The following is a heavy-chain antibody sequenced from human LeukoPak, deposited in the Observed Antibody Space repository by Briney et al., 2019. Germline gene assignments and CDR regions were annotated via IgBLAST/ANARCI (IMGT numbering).Heavy chain of an antibody. J-gene: IGHJ4*02. Sequence: PSETLSLTCTVSGVSISSYYWSWIRQPAGKGLEYIGRISASGSTNYNPSLKSRVTISVDKSKNQFSLRLSSVTAADTAVYYCARDSVGATTSWSDYWGQGTLVTVSS. CDR1: GVSISSYY. CDR2: ISASGST. V-gene: IGHV4-4*07. D-gene: IGHD1-26*01. CDR3: ARDSVGATTSWSDY.